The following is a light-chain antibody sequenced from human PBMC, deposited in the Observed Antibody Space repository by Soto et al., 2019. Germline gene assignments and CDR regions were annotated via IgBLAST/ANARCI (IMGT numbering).Light chain of an antibody. CDR3: QQVKSYPRT. V-gene: IGKV1-8*01. J-gene: IGKJ4*01. CDR1: QAITNN. Sequence: AIRITLSPSSLSASTGDRVTITCRASQAITNNLAWYQQKPGNPPRLLIYEESTLHSGVPSRFSGRKVGTQFILTIDSLQPEDFATYYCQQVKSYPRTFGGGANVDIK. CDR2: EES.